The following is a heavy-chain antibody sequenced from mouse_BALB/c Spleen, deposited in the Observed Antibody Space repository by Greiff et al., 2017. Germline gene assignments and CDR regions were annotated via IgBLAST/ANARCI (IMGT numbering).Heavy chain of an antibody. Sequence: VQLQQSGAELVRPGTSVKISCKASGYTFTNYWLGWVKQRPGHGLEWIGDIYPGGGYTNYNEKFKGKATLTADTSSSTAYMQLSSLTSEDSAVYFCARVITTVVAWYFDVWGAGTTVTVSS. CDR3: ARVITTVVAWYFDV. CDR2: IYPGGGYT. D-gene: IGHD1-1*01. J-gene: IGHJ1*01. V-gene: IGHV1-63*02. CDR1: GYTFTNYW.